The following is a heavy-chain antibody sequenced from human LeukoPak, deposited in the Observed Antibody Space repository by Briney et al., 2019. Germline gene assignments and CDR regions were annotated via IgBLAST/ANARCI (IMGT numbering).Heavy chain of an antibody. CDR1: GFTFSSYG. CDR3: ARGVMYYDSSGYLFDY. J-gene: IGHJ4*02. V-gene: IGHV3-33*01. Sequence: PGRSLRLSCAASGFTFSSYGMHWVRQAPGKGLEGGAIIWYDGSNTYYADSVKGRFTISRDNSKNPLYLQMNSLRAEDTAVYYCARGVMYYDSSGYLFDYWGQGILVTVPS. D-gene: IGHD3-22*01. CDR2: IWYDGSNT.